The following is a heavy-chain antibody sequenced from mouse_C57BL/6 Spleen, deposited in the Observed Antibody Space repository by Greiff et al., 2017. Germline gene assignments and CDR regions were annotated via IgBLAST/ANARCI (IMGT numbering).Heavy chain of an antibody. V-gene: IGHV1-80*01. J-gene: IGHJ2*01. Sequence: VQLQESGAELVKPGASVKISCKASGYAFSSYWMNWVKQRPGKGLEWIGQIYPGDGDTNYNGKVKGKATLTADKASSTAYMQLSSLTSEDSAVYFCARTRFYYGSIFDYWGQGTTLTVSS. CDR3: ARTRFYYGSIFDY. CDR2: IYPGDGDT. CDR1: GYAFSSYW. D-gene: IGHD1-1*01.